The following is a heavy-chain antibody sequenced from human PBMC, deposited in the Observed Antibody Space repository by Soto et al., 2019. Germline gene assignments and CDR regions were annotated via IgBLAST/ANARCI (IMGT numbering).Heavy chain of an antibody. CDR1: GGSITSYY. CDR2: SYSSGNT. V-gene: IGHV4-4*07. J-gene: IGHJ4*02. CDR3: AIGSGWQDMDF. D-gene: IGHD6-19*01. Sequence: SETLSLTCTVSGGSITSYYWSWIRQPAGKGLEWIGRSYSSGNTDYNPSLKSRVTMSADTSKNQFSLKLNSVTAADTAVYYCAIGSGWQDMDFWGQGTLVTVSS.